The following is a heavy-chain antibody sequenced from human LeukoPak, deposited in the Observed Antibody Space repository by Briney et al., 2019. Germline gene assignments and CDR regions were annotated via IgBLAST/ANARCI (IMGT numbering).Heavy chain of an antibody. CDR1: GFTFDDYG. Sequence: GGSLRLSCAASGFTFDDYGMTWVRQAPGKGLEWVSSISSSSSYIYYADSVKGRFTISRDNAKNSLYLQMNSLRAEDTAVYYCARGHSGSYRDFDYWGQGTLVTVSS. V-gene: IGHV3-21*01. D-gene: IGHD1-26*01. CDR2: ISSSSSYI. J-gene: IGHJ4*02. CDR3: ARGHSGSYRDFDY.